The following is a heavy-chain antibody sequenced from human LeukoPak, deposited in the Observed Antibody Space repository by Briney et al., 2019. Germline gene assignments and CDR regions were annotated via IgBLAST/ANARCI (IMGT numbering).Heavy chain of an antibody. Sequence: GGSLRLSCVASGFTFSDAWMSWLRQAPGKGLEWVGRFKSKSAGGTTDYAAPVKGRFTVSRDDSQNTLSLQMNSLKTEDTAVYYCAADRGGGAFDIWGPGTLVTVSS. CDR3: AADRGGGAFDI. CDR2: FKSKSAGGTT. D-gene: IGHD3-16*01. J-gene: IGHJ3*02. CDR1: GFTFSDAW. V-gene: IGHV3-15*01.